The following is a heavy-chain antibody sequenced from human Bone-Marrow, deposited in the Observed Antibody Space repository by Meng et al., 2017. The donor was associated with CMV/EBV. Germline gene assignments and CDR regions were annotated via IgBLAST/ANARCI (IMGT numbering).Heavy chain of an antibody. CDR3: ARGDPGWGSSSWFYYYYGMDV. J-gene: IGHJ6*02. V-gene: IGHV1-8*03. CDR1: GYTFTNYD. Sequence: ASVKVSCKASGYTFTNYDINWVRQATGQGLEWMGWMNPNSGNTGYAQKFQGRVTITRNTSISPAYMELSSLRSEDTAVYYCARGDPGWGSSSWFYYYYGMDVWGQGTTVTVSS. CDR2: MNPNSGNT. D-gene: IGHD6-13*01.